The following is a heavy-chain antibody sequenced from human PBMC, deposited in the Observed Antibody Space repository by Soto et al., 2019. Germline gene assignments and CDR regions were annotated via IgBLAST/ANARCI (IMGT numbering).Heavy chain of an antibody. J-gene: IGHJ6*02. CDR3: ARGVGATGRADYYYGMDV. Sequence: SVKVSCNASGGTFSSYAISWLRQAPGTGLEWMGGIIPIFGTANYAQKFQGRVTITADESTSTAYMELSSLRSEDTAVYYCARGVGATGRADYYYGMDVWGQGTTVTVSS. CDR1: GGTFSSYA. CDR2: IIPIFGTA. V-gene: IGHV1-69*13. D-gene: IGHD1-26*01.